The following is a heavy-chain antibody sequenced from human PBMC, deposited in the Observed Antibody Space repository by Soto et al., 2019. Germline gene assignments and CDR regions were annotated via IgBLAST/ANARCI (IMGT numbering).Heavy chain of an antibody. Sequence: QMQLQESGPGLVKPSETLSLTCPVSGGSISSYYWSWIRQPPGKGLEWIGYIYYSGSTNYNPSLKSRVTISVDTSKNQFSLKLSSVTAADTAVYYCARVKKWERDAFDIWGQGTMVTVSS. D-gene: IGHD1-26*01. CDR3: ARVKKWERDAFDI. CDR2: IYYSGST. J-gene: IGHJ3*02. CDR1: GGSISSYY. V-gene: IGHV4-59*01.